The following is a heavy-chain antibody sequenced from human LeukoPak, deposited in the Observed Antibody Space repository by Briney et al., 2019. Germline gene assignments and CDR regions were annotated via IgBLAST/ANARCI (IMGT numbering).Heavy chain of an antibody. D-gene: IGHD2-2*01. CDR2: IYPGDSDT. J-gene: IGHJ4*02. Sequence: GESLKISFKASGYTFTSYWIGWVRQVPGKGLEWKGIIYPGDSDTRYSPSFQGQVTISVGESISSASLQWSFLKASDTGMYYCVRLSSRSCDYWGQGTLVTVSS. V-gene: IGHV5-51*01. CDR3: VRLSSRSCDY. CDR1: GYTFTSYW.